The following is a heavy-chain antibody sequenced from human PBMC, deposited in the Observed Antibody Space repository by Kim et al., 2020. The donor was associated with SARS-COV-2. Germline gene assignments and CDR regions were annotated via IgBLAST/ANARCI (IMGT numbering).Heavy chain of an antibody. V-gene: IGHV4-39*01. D-gene: IGHD2-2*01. Sequence: LKSRVTISVDTSKNQFSLKLSSVTAADTAVYYCARKGDCSSTSCYDAFDIWGQGTMVTVSS. J-gene: IGHJ3*02. CDR3: ARKGDCSSTSCYDAFDI.